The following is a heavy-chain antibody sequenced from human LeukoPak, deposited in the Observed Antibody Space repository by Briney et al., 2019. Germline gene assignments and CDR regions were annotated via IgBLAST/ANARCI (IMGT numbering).Heavy chain of an antibody. Sequence: SETLSLTCAVYGGSFSGYYWSWIRQPPGKGLEWIGEINHSGSTNYNPSLKSRVTISVDTSKNQFSLKLSSVTAADTAVYYCAKQLLTAIPSLDYWGLGTLVTVSS. D-gene: IGHD5-18*01. CDR1: GGSFSGYY. J-gene: IGHJ4*02. CDR2: INHSGST. V-gene: IGHV4-34*01. CDR3: AKQLLTAIPSLDY.